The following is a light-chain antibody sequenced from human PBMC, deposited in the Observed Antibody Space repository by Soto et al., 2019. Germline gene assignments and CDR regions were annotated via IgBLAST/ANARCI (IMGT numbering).Light chain of an antibody. CDR1: QSFRGL. Sequence: VLSQAPVTVSLAAGERATRSSRASQSFRGLLAWYQQKPGQAPRLLIYDASTRATGIPPRFSGSGSGTDFTLTISSLEPEDFAVYYCQQYRISPITFGQGTRLEIK. CDR3: QQYRISPIT. CDR2: DAS. V-gene: IGKV3-11*01. J-gene: IGKJ5*01.